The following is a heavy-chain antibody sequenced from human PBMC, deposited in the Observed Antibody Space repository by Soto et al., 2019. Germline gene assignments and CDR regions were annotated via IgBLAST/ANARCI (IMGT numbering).Heavy chain of an antibody. V-gene: IGHV1-18*01. CDR1: VYTFTSYG. J-gene: IGHJ6*02. D-gene: IGHD2-8*01. CDR3: ARDRCFNGVCYSHYYGMDV. CDR2: ISAYNGHT. Sequence: GASVNVSYKASVYTFTSYGVSWVRKAAGQGLEWMGWISAYNGHTKYEQKVQGRITMTTDTSTNTAYMELTSLRSDDTAVYYCARDRCFNGVCYSHYYGMDVWGQGTTVTVSS.